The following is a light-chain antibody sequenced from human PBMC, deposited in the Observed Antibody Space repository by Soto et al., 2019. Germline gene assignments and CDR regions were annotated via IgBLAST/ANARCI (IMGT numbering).Light chain of an antibody. CDR3: QSYDRSLSGSRV. CDR1: SSNIGAGYD. CDR2: DNS. Sequence: QSALTQPPSVSGAPGQRVTISCTGSSSNIGAGYDVHWYQQLPGTAPKLLIYDNSNRPSGVPDRFSGSKSGTSASLAITGLQAEDEADYYCQSYDRSLSGSRVFGTGNKVTGL. V-gene: IGLV1-40*01. J-gene: IGLJ1*01.